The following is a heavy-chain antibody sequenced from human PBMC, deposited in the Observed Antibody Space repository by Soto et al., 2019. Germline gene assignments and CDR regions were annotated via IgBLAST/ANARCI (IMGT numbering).Heavy chain of an antibody. CDR2: ISWNSGTM. V-gene: IGHV3-9*01. D-gene: IGHD2-2*01. CDR3: AKGFCSSTRCLTYSYMDV. CDR1: GFSFDDYD. J-gene: IGHJ6*03. Sequence: EVQLVESGGGLVQPGRSLRLSCAASGFSFDDYDMHWVRQAPGKGLEWVSGISWNSGTMGYGDSVKGRFTISRDNAKNSLYLQMNSLRAEDTALYYCAKGFCSSTRCLTYSYMDVWGKGTTVTVSS.